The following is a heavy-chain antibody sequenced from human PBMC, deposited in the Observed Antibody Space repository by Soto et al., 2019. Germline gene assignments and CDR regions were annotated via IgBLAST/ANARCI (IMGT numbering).Heavy chain of an antibody. CDR1: GFTLSSYE. CDR2: ISNDGSSQ. Sequence: GGVLRLSCAASGFTLSSYERHGGREAPGKGLEWGAVISNDGSSQYYADSVKGRFTISRDNSKNTLSLQRNSLSTEDTAVYFCAKDVKLRVSRVYYSYGMDVWGIGPTVTVSS. CDR3: AKDVKLRVSRVYYSYGMDV. D-gene: IGHD1-1*01. J-gene: IGHJ6*04. V-gene: IGHV3-30*18.